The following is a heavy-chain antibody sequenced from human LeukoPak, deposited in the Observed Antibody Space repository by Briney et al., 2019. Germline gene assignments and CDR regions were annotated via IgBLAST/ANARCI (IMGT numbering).Heavy chain of an antibody. D-gene: IGHD2-2*01. V-gene: IGHV4-30-4*01. CDR2: IYYSGST. CDR3: ARVGVHCSSTSCRPSTIDY. CDR1: GGSISSGDYY. J-gene: IGHJ4*02. Sequence: SETLSLTCTVSGGSISSGDYYWSWIRQPPGKGLEWIGYIYYSGSTYYNPSLKSRVTISVDTSKNQFSLKLSSVTAADTAVYYCARVGVHCSSTSCRPSTIDYWGQGTLVTVSS.